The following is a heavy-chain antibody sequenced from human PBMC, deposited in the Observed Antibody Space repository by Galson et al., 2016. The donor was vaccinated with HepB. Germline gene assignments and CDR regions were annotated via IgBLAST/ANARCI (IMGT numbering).Heavy chain of an antibody. D-gene: IGHD2-21*02. V-gene: IGHV3-74*01. Sequence: SLILSCAASGFTFSSHWMHWVRQAPGKGLVWVSRISKDGNDAVYADSVKGRFSISRDDAKNTPFLQMNSLRVEDTAVYYCVTGGTQTGCGVDCFQWGQGTLVTVSS. CDR2: ISKDGNDA. CDR1: GFTFSSHW. J-gene: IGHJ4*02. CDR3: VTGGTQTGCGVDCFQ.